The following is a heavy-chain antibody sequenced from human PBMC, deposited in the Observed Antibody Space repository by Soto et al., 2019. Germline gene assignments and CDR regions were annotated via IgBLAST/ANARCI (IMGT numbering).Heavy chain of an antibody. V-gene: IGHV4-4*07. CDR3: AGAAYNYGPFDS. CDR1: GDSTSTYS. J-gene: IGHJ4*02. CDR2: IYTTGSS. D-gene: IGHD5-18*01. Sequence: QVQLQESGPGLVKPSETLSLTYTFSGDSTSTYSWNWIRQPAGKGLVWIGRIYTTGSSNYNPSLESRIAISVDTSKNQFFLKLSSVNAADTAVYYCAGAAYNYGPFDSWGQGTLVTVSS.